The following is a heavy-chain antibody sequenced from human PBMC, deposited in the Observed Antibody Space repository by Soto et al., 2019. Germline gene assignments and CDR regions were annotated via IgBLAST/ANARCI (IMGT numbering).Heavy chain of an antibody. CDR1: GGSFSGYY. CDR3: ARDPSIVGPTTWLHP. CDR2: INHSGGT. J-gene: IGHJ5*02. V-gene: IGHV4-34*01. Sequence: SETLSLTCAVYGGSFSGYYWNWIRQSPGKGLEWIGEINHSGGTNYNPSLKSRVTISVDTSKNQFSLKLRSVTAADTAVYYCARDPSIVGPTTWLHPRGPGTLGTLSS. D-gene: IGHD1-26*01.